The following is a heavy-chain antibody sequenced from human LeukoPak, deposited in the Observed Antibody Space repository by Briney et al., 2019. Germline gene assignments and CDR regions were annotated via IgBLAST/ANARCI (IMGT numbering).Heavy chain of an antibody. Sequence: GGALTLSCAASGFTFVYHGMNWVRPAPGKGLEGVSGVNWNGGSTFYADSVKGRFTITRDNARNAVHPQMNSLTADDTALDYCARDRSYGSFDYWGEGTLATVSS. CDR1: GFTFVYHG. CDR3: ARDRSYGSFDY. J-gene: IGHJ4*02. V-gene: IGHV3-20*04. D-gene: IGHD5-18*01. CDR2: VNWNGGST.